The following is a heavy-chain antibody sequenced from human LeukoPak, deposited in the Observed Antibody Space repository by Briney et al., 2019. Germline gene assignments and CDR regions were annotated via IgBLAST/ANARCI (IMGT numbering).Heavy chain of an antibody. CDR3: ATGVHGIAAAGDYYFDY. CDR2: IYTSGST. J-gene: IGHJ4*02. V-gene: IGHV4-4*07. D-gene: IGHD6-13*01. CDR1: GGSISSYY. Sequence: PSETLSLTCTVSGGSISSYYWSWIRQPAGKGLEWIGRIYTSGSTNYNPSLKSRVTISIDTPNNQFSLELSSVTAADTAVYYCATGVHGIAAAGDYYFDYWGQGTLVTVSS.